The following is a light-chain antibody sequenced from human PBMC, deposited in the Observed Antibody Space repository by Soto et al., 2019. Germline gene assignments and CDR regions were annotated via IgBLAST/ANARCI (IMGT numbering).Light chain of an antibody. Sequence: DIQMTQSPSSLSASVGDRVTITCRASQSISSYLNWYQQKPGKAPTLLIYAASSLKSGVPSRFSGSGSGTDFTLTISSLQPEDFATYYCQQSYSTPWTFGQGTKVEIK. V-gene: IGKV1-39*01. J-gene: IGKJ1*01. CDR1: QSISSY. CDR2: AAS. CDR3: QQSYSTPWT.